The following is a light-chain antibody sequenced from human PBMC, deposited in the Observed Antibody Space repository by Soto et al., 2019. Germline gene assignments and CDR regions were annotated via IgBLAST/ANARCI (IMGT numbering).Light chain of an antibody. CDR1: SSNIGSNT. CDR3: AAWDDSLNGVV. Sequence: QSVLTQPPSASGTPGQRVTISCSGSSSNIGSNTVNWYQQLPGPDPKLLIYSNNQRHSGVPDRFSGSKSGTSASLAISGIQSEDEADYYCAAWDDSLNGVVFGGGTKLTVL. J-gene: IGLJ2*01. V-gene: IGLV1-44*01. CDR2: SNN.